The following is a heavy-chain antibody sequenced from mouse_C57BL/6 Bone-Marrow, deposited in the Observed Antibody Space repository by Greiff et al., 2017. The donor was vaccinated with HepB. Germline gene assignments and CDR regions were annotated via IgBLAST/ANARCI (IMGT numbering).Heavy chain of an antibody. Sequence: EVQLQQSGGDLVKPGGSLKLSCAASGFTFSSYGMSWVRQTPDKRLEWVATISSGGSYTYYPDSVKGRFTISRDNAKNTLYLQMSSLKSEDTAMYYCARQNSWGQGTSVTVSS. CDR2: ISSGGSYT. V-gene: IGHV5-6*01. CDR1: GFTFSSYG. CDR3: ARQNS. J-gene: IGHJ4*01.